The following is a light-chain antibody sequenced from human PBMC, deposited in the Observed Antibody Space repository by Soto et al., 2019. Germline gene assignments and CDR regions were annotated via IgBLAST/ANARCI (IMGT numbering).Light chain of an antibody. CDR3: QHYDSSPYT. CDR2: DAS. J-gene: IGKJ2*01. V-gene: IGKV3D-20*01. CDR1: QSVSSSY. Sequence: EIVLTQSPATLSLSPGERATLSCGASQSVSSSYLAWYQQKPGLAPRLLIYDASSRATGIPDRFSGSGSGTYFLLTISRLEPEDFADYYCQHYDSSPYTFGQGTKLEIK.